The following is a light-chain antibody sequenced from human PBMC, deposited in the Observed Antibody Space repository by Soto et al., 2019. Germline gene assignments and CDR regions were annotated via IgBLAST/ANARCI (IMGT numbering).Light chain of an antibody. CDR1: SSDVGGYNY. CDR3: SSYTSISTGV. J-gene: IGLJ3*02. Sequence: QSALTQPASVSGSPGQSITISCTGTSSDVGGYNYVSWYQQHPGKAPKLMICEVSNRPSGVSNRFSGSKSGNTASLTISGLQAEDEADYYCSSYTSISTGVFGGGTQLTVL. V-gene: IGLV2-14*01. CDR2: EVS.